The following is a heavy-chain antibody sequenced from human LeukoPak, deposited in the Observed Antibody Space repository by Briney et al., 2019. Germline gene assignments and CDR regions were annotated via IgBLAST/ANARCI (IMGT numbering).Heavy chain of an antibody. CDR3: ARGTYSSSRTDDAFDI. J-gene: IGHJ3*02. CDR2: IYASAGSS. CDR1: GFTFNNYA. Sequence: GSLKLSCATSGFTFNNYAMNWVRPAPGKGLDGVSAIYASAGSSYYADSVKGRFTISRDNSKNTLYLQMNSLRAEDTAVYYCARGTYSSSRTDDAFDIWGQGTMVTVSS. V-gene: IGHV3-23*01. D-gene: IGHD6-13*01.